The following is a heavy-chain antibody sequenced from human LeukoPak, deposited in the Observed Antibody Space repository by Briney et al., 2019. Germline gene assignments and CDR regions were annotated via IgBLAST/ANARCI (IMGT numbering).Heavy chain of an antibody. V-gene: IGHV4-31*03. Sequence: SQTLSLTCTVSGGSISSGGYYWSWIRQHPGKGLEWIGYIYYSGSTYYNPSLKSRVTISVDTSKDQFSLKLSSVTAADTAVYYCARDGITGRYFDLWGRGTLVTVSS. CDR3: ARDGITGRYFDL. CDR2: IYYSGST. J-gene: IGHJ2*01. CDR1: GGSISSGGYY. D-gene: IGHD3-16*01.